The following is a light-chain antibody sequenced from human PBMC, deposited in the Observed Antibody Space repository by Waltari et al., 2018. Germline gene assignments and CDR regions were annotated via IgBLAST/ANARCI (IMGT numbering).Light chain of an antibody. CDR1: ITDVGAYNY. V-gene: IGLV2-14*03. J-gene: IGLJ3*02. CDR3: CSYTTTSTLV. CDR2: GVS. Sequence: QSAPTQPPSVSGSPGQSGTISCTGTITDVGAYNYVSWYQHHPVKAPKLMLYGVSNRPSGVSDRFSGSKSGNTASLTISGLQAEDEAEYYCCSYTTTSTLVFGGGTRLTVL.